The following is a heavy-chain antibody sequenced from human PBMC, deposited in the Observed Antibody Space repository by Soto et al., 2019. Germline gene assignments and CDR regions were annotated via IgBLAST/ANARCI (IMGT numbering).Heavy chain of an antibody. Sequence: PSETLSLTCTVSGGSISSYYWSWIRQPPGKGLEWIGYIYYSGSTNYNPSLKSRVTISVDTSKNQFSLKLSSVTAADTAVYYCARDSGGAAAGTVWFAPWGQGTLVTVSS. V-gene: IGHV4-59*01. CDR3: ARDSGGAAAGTVWFAP. D-gene: IGHD6-13*01. J-gene: IGHJ5*02. CDR2: IYYSGST. CDR1: GGSISSYY.